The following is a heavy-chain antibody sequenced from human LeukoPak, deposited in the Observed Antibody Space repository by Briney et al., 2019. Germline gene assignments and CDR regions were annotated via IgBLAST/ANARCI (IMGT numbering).Heavy chain of an antibody. D-gene: IGHD5-18*01. J-gene: IGHJ4*02. CDR2: IGNSGGST. Sequence: PGGSLRLSCAASGFTFSNYAMSWLRQAPGKGLEWVSTIGNSGGSTYYADSVKGRFTISRDNSKNTLNLQINSLRDEDTAVYHCARGGYSYGYLDYWGQGTLVTVSS. CDR1: GFTFSNYA. V-gene: IGHV3-23*01. CDR3: ARGGYSYGYLDY.